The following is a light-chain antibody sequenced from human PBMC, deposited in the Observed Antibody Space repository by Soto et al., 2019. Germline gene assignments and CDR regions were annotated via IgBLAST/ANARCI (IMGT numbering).Light chain of an antibody. Sequence: EIVLTQSPVTLSLCPGERATLCCRASRSVSSSLVWYQQKPGQAPRLLIYDASNRATGIPARFSGSGSGTEFTLSISSLQSEDFAVYYCQQYNNWPPITFGQGTRLEIK. J-gene: IGKJ5*01. CDR3: QQYNNWPPIT. V-gene: IGKV3-11*01. CDR1: RSVSSS. CDR2: DAS.